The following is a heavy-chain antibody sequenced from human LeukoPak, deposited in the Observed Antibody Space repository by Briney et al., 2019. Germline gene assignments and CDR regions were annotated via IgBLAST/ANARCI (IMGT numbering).Heavy chain of an antibody. J-gene: IGHJ4*02. CDR3: STLYS. D-gene: IGHD3-3*01. V-gene: IGHV3-9*01. CDR2: ISWNSGSI. Sequence: GGSLRLSCAASGFTFDEYAMHWVRQAPGKGLEWVSGISWNSGSIGYADSVKGRFTISRDNAKNSLYLQMNSLRAEDTALYYCSTLYSWGQGTLVTVSS. CDR1: GFTFDEYA.